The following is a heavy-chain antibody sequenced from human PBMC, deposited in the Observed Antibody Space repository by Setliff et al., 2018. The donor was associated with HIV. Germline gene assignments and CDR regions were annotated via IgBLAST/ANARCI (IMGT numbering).Heavy chain of an antibody. CDR2: ISSSGSTI. J-gene: IGHJ6*03. V-gene: IGHV3-11*04. CDR3: VRNGNYYYMDV. CDR1: GFTFSAHW. Sequence: PGGSLRLSCAASGFTFSAHWLSWVRQAPGKGLEWVSYISSSGSTIYYVDSVKGRFPISRDNAKESVYLQMNSLRVEESAVYYCVRNGNYYYMDVWGKGTTVTVSS.